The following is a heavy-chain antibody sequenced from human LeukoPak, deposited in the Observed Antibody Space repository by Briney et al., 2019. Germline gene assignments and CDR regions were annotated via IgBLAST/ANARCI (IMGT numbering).Heavy chain of an antibody. V-gene: IGHV4-59*11. CDR2: IYYSGST. J-gene: IGHJ6*03. CDR3: ARTPWGVGATLVYYYYYMDV. Sequence: PSETLSLTCTVSGGSISNHHWSWIRQPPGKGLEWIGYIYYSGSTSYNPSLKSRVTMSVDTSKNQFSLKLSSVTAADTAVYYCARTPWGVGATLVYYYYYMDVWGKGTTVTVSS. CDR1: GGSISNHH. D-gene: IGHD1-26*01.